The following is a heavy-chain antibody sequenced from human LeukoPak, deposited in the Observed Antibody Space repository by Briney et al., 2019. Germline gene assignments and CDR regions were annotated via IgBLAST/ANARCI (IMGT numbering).Heavy chain of an antibody. J-gene: IGHJ3*02. V-gene: IGHV3-30*04. CDR2: ISHDGRNK. D-gene: IGHD6-13*01. CDR1: GITISSYA. Sequence: GGSLRLSCIVSGITISSYAMHWVRQAPGKGLEWVAVISHDGRNKYYADSVKGRFTISRETSKNTLYLHMNSLIIEDTAVYFCASRQQSGAFDIWGQGTTVTVSS. CDR3: ASRQQSGAFDI.